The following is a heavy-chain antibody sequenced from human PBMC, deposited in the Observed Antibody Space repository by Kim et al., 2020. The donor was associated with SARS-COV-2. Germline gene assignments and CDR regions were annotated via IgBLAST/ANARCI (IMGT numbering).Heavy chain of an antibody. CDR3: ARDGREARGPEDF. CDR1: GYTFTDYY. CDR2: INPKSGGT. V-gene: IGHV1-2*02. Sequence: ASVKVSCKASGYTFTDYYMHWVRQAPGQGLEWMGWINPKSGGTNYAQKFQGRVTMTRDTSISTVYMDLSSLRSDDTAVYYCARDGREARGPEDFWGQGTLVTVSP. J-gene: IGHJ4*02. D-gene: IGHD6-6*01.